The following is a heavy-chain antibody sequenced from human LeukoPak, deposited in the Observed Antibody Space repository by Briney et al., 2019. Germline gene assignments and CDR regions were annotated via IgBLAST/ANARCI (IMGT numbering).Heavy chain of an antibody. V-gene: IGHV4-34*01. J-gene: IGHJ4*02. CDR3: ARLGSAAGGSRYFDY. D-gene: IGHD6-13*01. CDR1: GGSFNGYY. CDR2: INHSGST. Sequence: SETLSLTCAVYGGSFNGYYWSWIRQPPGKGLEWIGEINHSGSTNYNPSLKSRVTISVDTSKNQFSLKLSSVTAADTAVYYCARLGSAAGGSRYFDYWGQGTLVTVSS.